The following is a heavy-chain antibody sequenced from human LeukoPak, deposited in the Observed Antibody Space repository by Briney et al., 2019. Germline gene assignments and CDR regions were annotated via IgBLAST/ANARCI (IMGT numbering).Heavy chain of an antibody. Sequence: GGSLRLSCAASGFTFSSYGIHWVRQAPGKGLEWVAVISYDGSNKYYADSVKGRFTISRDNSKNTLYLQMNSLRPEDTAVYYCAKGRPSPIVVVPAAMEFDYWGQGTLVTVSS. V-gene: IGHV3-30*18. CDR2: ISYDGSNK. D-gene: IGHD2-2*01. J-gene: IGHJ4*02. CDR1: GFTFSSYG. CDR3: AKGRPSPIVVVPAAMEFDY.